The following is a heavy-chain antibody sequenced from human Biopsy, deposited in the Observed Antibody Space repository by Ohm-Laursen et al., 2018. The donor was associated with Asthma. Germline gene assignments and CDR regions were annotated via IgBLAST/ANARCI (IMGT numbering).Heavy chain of an antibody. CDR3: ARKAGSCISRTCYSLDF. Sequence: SVKVSCNSLGGTFNTYVIGWVRQAPGQGLEWMGGINSVFGTATYPQKFQDRVTITADDSTSTVYMELSSLRSEDTAVYYCARKAGSCISRTCYSLDFWGQGTLVTASS. J-gene: IGHJ4*02. CDR1: GGTFNTYV. CDR2: INSVFGTA. D-gene: IGHD2-2*01. V-gene: IGHV1-69*13.